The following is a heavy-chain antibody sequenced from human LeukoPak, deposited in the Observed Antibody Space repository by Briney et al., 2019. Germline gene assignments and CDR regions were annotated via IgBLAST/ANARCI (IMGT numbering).Heavy chain of an antibody. CDR3: ARGRVFGVISWFDP. D-gene: IGHD3-3*01. V-gene: IGHV3-21*01. CDR2: ISSSSSYI. J-gene: IGHJ5*02. Sequence: GGSLRLSCAASGFTFSSYSMNWVRQAPGKGLEWVSSISSSSSYIHYADSVKGRFTISRDNAKNSLYPQMNSLRAEDTAVYYCARGRVFGVISWFDPWGQGTLVTVSS. CDR1: GFTFSSYS.